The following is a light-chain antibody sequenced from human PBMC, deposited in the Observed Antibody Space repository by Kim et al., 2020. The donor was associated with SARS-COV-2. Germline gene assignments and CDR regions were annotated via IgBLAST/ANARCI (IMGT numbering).Light chain of an antibody. J-gene: IGKJ2*01. V-gene: IGKV3-11*01. CDR3: QLRNTWPYT. CDR2: DAS. CDR1: QSVSTY. Sequence: EIVLTPSPSTLSLSPGDRATLSCRASQSVSTYLAWYKQKPGQAPRLFIYDASNRVTGIPPTFSGSGSGTDFTLTISSLEPEDFAVYYCQLRNTWPYTFGLGPRLQI.